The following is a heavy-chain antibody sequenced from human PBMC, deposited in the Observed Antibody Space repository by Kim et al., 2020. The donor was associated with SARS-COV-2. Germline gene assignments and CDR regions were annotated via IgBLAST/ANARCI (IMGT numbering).Heavy chain of an antibody. Sequence: SETLSLTCAVSGGSISSSNWWSWVRQPPGKGLEWIGEIYHSGSTNYNPSLKSRVTISVDKSKNQFSLKLSSVTAADTAVYYCARAVVTAIGYFDYWGQGTLVTVSS. CDR1: GGSISSSNW. CDR2: IYHSGST. D-gene: IGHD2-21*02. CDR3: ARAVVTAIGYFDY. V-gene: IGHV4-4*02. J-gene: IGHJ4*02.